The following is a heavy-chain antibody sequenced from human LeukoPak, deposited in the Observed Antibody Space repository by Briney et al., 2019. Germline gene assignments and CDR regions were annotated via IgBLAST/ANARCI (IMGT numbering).Heavy chain of an antibody. CDR1: GFTFSTYA. Sequence: PGGSLRLSCTASGFTFSTYALSWVRQAPGKGLEWVSAISASGDATYYADSVKGRFTISRENSKNTLNLQMNSLRAEDTAVYYCATHYDSSYYPPRFLGFDVWGQGTKVTVSS. J-gene: IGHJ3*01. V-gene: IGHV3-23*01. D-gene: IGHD3-22*01. CDR2: ISASGDAT. CDR3: ATHYDSSYYPPRFLGFDV.